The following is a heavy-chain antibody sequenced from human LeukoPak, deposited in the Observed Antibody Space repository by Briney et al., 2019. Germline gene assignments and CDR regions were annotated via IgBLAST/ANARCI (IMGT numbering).Heavy chain of an antibody. D-gene: IGHD6-13*01. CDR1: GFTVSSNY. V-gene: IGHV3-53*05. CDR2: NYSGGST. Sequence: GGSLRLSCAASGFTVSSNYMSWVRQAPGKGLEWVSVNYSGGSTYYADSVKGRFTISRDNSKNTLYLQMNSLRTEDTAVFYCARTSQPHNSSPSAIFDYWGQGTLSPSPQ. CDR3: ARTSQPHNSSPSAIFDY. J-gene: IGHJ4*02.